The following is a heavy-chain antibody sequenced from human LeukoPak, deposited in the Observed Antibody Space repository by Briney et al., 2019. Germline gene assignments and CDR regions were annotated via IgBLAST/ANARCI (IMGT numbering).Heavy chain of an antibody. CDR3: ARDSVSYYDGGLDY. Sequence: PGGSLRLSCAASGFTFSSYSMNWVRQAPGKGPEWVSSISSSSSYIYYADSVKGRFTISGDNAKNSLYLQMNSLRAEDTAVYYCARDSVSYYDGGLDYWGQGTLVTVSS. J-gene: IGHJ4*02. CDR2: ISSSSSYI. D-gene: IGHD3-22*01. V-gene: IGHV3-21*01. CDR1: GFTFSSYS.